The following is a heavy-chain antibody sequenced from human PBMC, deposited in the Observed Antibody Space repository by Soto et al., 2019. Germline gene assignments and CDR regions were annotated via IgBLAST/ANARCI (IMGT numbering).Heavy chain of an antibody. CDR3: VRSSSNWGPDY. J-gene: IGHJ4*02. CDR1: GFTFSNYG. Sequence: GGSLRLSCAAAGFTFSNYGMHWVRQAPGKGLEWVAVIWYDGRNKYYADSLKGLFTISRDNSKNTLYLQMNSLRVEDTAVYYCVRSSSNWGPDYWGQGT. D-gene: IGHD7-27*01. V-gene: IGHV3-33*01. CDR2: IWYDGRNK.